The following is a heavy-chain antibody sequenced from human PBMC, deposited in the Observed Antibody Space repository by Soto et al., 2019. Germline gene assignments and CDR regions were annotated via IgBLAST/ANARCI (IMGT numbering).Heavy chain of an antibody. D-gene: IGHD5-18*01. CDR2: ISYDGSNK. CDR3: ARDEEVGDTAMVTFDY. Sequence: QVQLVESGGGMVQPGRSLRLSCAASGFTFSSYAMHWVRQAPGKGLEWVAVISYDGSNKYYADSVKGRFTISRDNSKNTLYLQRNSLRAEDTAVYYCARDEEVGDTAMVTFDYWGQGTLVTVSS. V-gene: IGHV3-30-3*01. CDR1: GFTFSSYA. J-gene: IGHJ4*02.